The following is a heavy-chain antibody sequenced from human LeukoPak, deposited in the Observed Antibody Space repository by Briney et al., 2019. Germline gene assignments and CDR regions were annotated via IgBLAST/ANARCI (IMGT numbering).Heavy chain of an antibody. D-gene: IGHD3-22*01. Sequence: GGSLRLSCAASGFTFSSYGMSWVRQAPGKGLEWVSAISGSGGSTYYADSVKGRFTISRDNSKNTLYLQMNSLRAEDTAVYYRAKEDYYDSSGYYRYWGQGTLVTVSS. CDR2: ISGSGGST. CDR3: AKEDYYDSSGYYRY. V-gene: IGHV3-23*01. J-gene: IGHJ4*02. CDR1: GFTFSSYG.